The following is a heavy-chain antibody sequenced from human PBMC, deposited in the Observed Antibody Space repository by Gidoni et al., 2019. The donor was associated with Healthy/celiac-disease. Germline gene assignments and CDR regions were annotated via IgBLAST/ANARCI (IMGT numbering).Heavy chain of an antibody. J-gene: IGHJ3*02. CDR3: ATGDGYNYDAFDI. CDR1: GFTFSSYG. D-gene: IGHD5-12*01. Sequence: QVQLVESGGGVVQPGRSLRLYCAASGFTFSSYGMHWVRQAPGKGLEWVAVISYDGSNKYYADSVKGRFTISRDNSKNTLYLQMNSLRAEDTAVYYCATGDGYNYDAFDIWGQGTMVTVSS. CDR2: ISYDGSNK. V-gene: IGHV3-30*03.